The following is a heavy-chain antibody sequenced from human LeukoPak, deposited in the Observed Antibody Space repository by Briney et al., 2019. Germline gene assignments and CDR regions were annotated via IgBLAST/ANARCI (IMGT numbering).Heavy chain of an antibody. V-gene: IGHV3-66*01. D-gene: IGHD4-17*01. CDR1: GFTFSTYS. CDR3: ARESVDYGTITGYGMDV. J-gene: IGHJ6*02. Sequence: GGSLRLSCAASGFTFSTYSMNWVRQAPGKGLEWVSVIYSGGSTYYADSVKGRFTISRDNSKNTLYLQMNSLRAEDTAVYYCARESVDYGTITGYGMDVWGQGTTVTVSS. CDR2: IYSGGST.